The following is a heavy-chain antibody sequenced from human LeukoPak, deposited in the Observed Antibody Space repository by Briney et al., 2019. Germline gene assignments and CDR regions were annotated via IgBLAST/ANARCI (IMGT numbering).Heavy chain of an antibody. J-gene: IGHJ4*02. V-gene: IGHV3-23*01. D-gene: IGHD3-22*01. CDR2: VSGSGTTT. CDR1: GFTFGNYA. CDR3: ANSVSSLI. Sequence: GGSLRLSCAASGFTFGNYAMSWVRQAPGKGLEWVSGVSGSGTTTYYADSVKGRFTISRDNAKNALYLQMNSLRAEDTAVYYCANSVSSLIWGQGTLVTVSS.